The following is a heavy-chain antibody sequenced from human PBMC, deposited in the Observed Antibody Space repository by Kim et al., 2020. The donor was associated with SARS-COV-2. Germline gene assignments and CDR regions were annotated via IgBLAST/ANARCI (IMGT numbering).Heavy chain of an antibody. V-gene: IGHV5-51*01. D-gene: IGHD1-26*01. J-gene: IGHJ4*02. CDR3: ARMVGATRNGYFDY. Sequence: SPSFHGQVTISADKSISTAYLQWSSLKASDTAMYYCARMVGATRNGYFDYWGQGTLVTVSS.